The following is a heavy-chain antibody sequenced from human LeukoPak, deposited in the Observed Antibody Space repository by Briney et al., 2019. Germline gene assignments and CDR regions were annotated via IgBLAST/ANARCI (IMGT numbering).Heavy chain of an antibody. V-gene: IGHV3-7*05. CDR3: ARDQRYCSSSSCPWEPFDY. CDR2: IKHDGSET. D-gene: IGHD2-2*01. Sequence: GGSLRLSCAASGFTFSSYWMSWVRQAPGKGLEWVANIKHDGSETYYVDSVKGRFTISRDNAKNSLYLQMNSLRAEDTAVYYCARDQRYCSSSSCPWEPFDYWGQGTLVTVSS. CDR1: GFTFSSYW. J-gene: IGHJ4*02.